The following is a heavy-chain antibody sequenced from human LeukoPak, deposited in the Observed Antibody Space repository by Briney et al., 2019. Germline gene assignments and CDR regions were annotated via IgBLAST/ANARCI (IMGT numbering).Heavy chain of an antibody. Sequence: GGSLRLSCAASGLTFSSYWMHWVRQAPGKGLVWVSRINSDGSSTSYADSVKGRFTISRDNAKNTLYLQMNSLRAEDTAVYYCAKNLVVWELTAFDIWGQGTMVTVSS. V-gene: IGHV3-74*01. CDR1: GLTFSSYW. D-gene: IGHD1-26*01. J-gene: IGHJ3*02. CDR2: INSDGSST. CDR3: AKNLVVWELTAFDI.